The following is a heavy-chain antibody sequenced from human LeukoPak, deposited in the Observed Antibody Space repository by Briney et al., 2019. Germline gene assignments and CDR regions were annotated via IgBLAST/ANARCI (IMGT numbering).Heavy chain of an antibody. CDR2: INHSGST. CDR3: ARDDDSSPDAFDI. V-gene: IGHV4-34*01. Sequence: PSETLSLTCAVCGGSFSGYYWSWIRQPPGKGLEWIGEINHSGSTNYNPSLKSRVTISVDTSKNQFSLKLSSVTAADTAVYYCARDDDSSPDAFDIWGQGTVVTVSS. D-gene: IGHD3-22*01. CDR1: GGSFSGYY. J-gene: IGHJ3*02.